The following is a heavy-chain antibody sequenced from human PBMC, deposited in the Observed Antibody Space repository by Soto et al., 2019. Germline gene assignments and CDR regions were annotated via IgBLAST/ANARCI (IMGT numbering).Heavy chain of an antibody. J-gene: IGHJ5*02. V-gene: IGHV4-38-2*01. CDR3: ARGTPSPLIVRSSRGPWFDP. D-gene: IGHD2-15*01. CDR2: IYLRGNT. Sequence: SETLSLTCAVSGFSISSGYYWGWIRQPPGKGLEWIGSIYLRGNTYYNPSLKSRVTISVDTSKNQFSLKLSSVTAADTAVYFCARGTPSPLIVRSSRGPWFDPWGQGTLVTVSS. CDR1: GFSISSGYY.